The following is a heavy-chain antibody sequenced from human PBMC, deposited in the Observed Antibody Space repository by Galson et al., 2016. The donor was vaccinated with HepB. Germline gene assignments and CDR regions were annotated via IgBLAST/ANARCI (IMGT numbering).Heavy chain of an antibody. CDR3: ATSTLTTPPPHHYNYYYYLDV. D-gene: IGHD4-17*01. CDR1: GGSISPFY. Sequence: ETLSLTCTVSGGSISPFYWTWIRQPAGKGLEWVGRIHSSGSTKYNASLNSRVTMSIDASKNQFSLNLRSATAADTAVYYCATSTLTTPPPHHYNYYYYLDVWGKGTTVTVSS. J-gene: IGHJ6*03. V-gene: IGHV4-4*07. CDR2: IHSSGST.